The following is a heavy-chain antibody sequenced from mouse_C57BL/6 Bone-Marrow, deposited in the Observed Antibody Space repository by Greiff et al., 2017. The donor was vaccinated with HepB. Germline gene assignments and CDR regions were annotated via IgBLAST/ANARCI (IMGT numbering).Heavy chain of an antibody. CDR2: ISDGGSYT. D-gene: IGHD2-4*01. V-gene: IGHV5-4*01. J-gene: IGHJ4*01. CDR1: GFTFSSYA. CDR3: ARDDDYGYYAMDY. Sequence: EVMLVESGGGLVKPGGSLKLSCAASGFTFSSYAMSWVRQTPEKRLEWVATISDGGSYTYYPDNVKGRFTISRDNAKNNLYLQMSHLKSEDTAMYYCARDDDYGYYAMDYWGQGTSVTVSS.